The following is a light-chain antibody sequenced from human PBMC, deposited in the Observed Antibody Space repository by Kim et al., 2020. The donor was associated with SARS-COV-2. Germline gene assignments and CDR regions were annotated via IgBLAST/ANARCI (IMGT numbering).Light chain of an antibody. J-gene: IGKJ2*01. Sequence: EIVMMQSPATLSVSPGERATLSCRASQSVSSNLAWYQQKPGQAPRLLIYGASTRDTGIPARFSGSGSGTEFTLTISSLQSEDFAVYYCQQYNNWPPYTFGQGTKLEI. CDR1: QSVSSN. V-gene: IGKV3-15*01. CDR3: QQYNNWPPYT. CDR2: GAS.